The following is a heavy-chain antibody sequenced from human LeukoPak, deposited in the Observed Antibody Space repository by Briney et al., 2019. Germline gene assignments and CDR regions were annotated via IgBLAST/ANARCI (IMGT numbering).Heavy chain of an antibody. CDR2: ITDSGIST. Sequence: GGSLRLSCAASGFTFSSYEMNWVRQAPEKGLEWVSSITDSGISTYYADSAKGRFTISRDNSKSTLFLQMNSLRAEDTAVYYCAKGSRGNYDYWGQGTLVTVSS. D-gene: IGHD1-26*01. CDR3: AKGSRGNYDY. CDR1: GFTFSSYE. J-gene: IGHJ4*02. V-gene: IGHV3-23*01.